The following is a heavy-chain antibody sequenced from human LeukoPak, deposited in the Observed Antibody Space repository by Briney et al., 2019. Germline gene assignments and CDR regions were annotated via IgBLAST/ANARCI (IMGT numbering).Heavy chain of an antibody. D-gene: IGHD5-18*01. CDR3: ARGLAYSFGYGIDY. V-gene: IGHV3-7*01. CDR2: IKLDGSEK. CDR1: GFTFGKYW. J-gene: IGHJ4*02. Sequence: GGSLRLSCVASGFTFGKYWMSWVRQAPGKGLEWVANIKLDGSEKNYVDSVKGRFTISRDNTKNSLYLQMNSLRAEDTAIYYCARGLAYSFGYGIDYWGQGTLVTVSS.